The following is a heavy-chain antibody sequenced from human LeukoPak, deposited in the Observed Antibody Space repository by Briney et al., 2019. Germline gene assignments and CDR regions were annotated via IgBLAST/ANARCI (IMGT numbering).Heavy chain of an antibody. V-gene: IGHV4-39*02. CDR3: ARDVDTAVVPSFDY. J-gene: IGHJ4*02. D-gene: IGHD5-18*01. CDR1: GGSISSSSYY. Sequence: KPSETLSLTCTVAGGSISSSSYYWGWIRQPPGKGLEWIGSIYYSGSTYYNPSLKSRVTISVDTSKNQFSLKLSSVTAADTAVYYCARDVDTAVVPSFDYWGQGTLVTVSS. CDR2: IYYSGST.